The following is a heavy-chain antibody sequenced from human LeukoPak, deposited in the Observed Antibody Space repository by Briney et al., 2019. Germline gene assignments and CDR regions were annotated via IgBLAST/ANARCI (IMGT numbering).Heavy chain of an antibody. Sequence: GGSLRLSCAASGFTFSSYSMNWVRQAPGKGLEWVSAISGSGGSTNYADSVKGRFTISRDNSKNTLYLQMNSLRAEDTAVYYCAKEASDSSGWFTYWFDPWGQGTLVTVSS. D-gene: IGHD6-19*01. V-gene: IGHV3-23*01. CDR1: GFTFSSYS. J-gene: IGHJ5*02. CDR2: ISGSGGST. CDR3: AKEASDSSGWFTYWFDP.